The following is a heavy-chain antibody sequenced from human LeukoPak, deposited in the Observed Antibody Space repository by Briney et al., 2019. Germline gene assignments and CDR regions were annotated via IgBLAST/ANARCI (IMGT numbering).Heavy chain of an antibody. J-gene: IGHJ4*02. Sequence: GASVKVSCKASRGTFSSYAISWVRQAPGQGLEWMGRIIPILGVVNYAQNFQGRVTITADKSTSTAYMELSSLRSEDTAVYYCAREKFDYDSSDYYWGFDYWGQGTLVTVSS. V-gene: IGHV1-69*04. CDR2: IIPILGVV. CDR3: AREKFDYDSSDYYWGFDY. CDR1: RGTFSSYA. D-gene: IGHD3-22*01.